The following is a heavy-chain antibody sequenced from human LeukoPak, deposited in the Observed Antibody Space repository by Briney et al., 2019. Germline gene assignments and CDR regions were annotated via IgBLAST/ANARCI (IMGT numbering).Heavy chain of an antibody. Sequence: PSDTLSLTCAVYSGSFSGYYWSWIRRPPGKGLDWIGEINHSDSTNYNPSLKKRVTISVDTSTNQFSLKLSSVTAADTAVYYCARRGGWELPARWGQGTLVTVSS. CDR2: INHSDST. CDR1: SGSFSGYY. V-gene: IGHV4-34*01. CDR3: ARRGGWELPAR. D-gene: IGHD1-26*01. J-gene: IGHJ4*02.